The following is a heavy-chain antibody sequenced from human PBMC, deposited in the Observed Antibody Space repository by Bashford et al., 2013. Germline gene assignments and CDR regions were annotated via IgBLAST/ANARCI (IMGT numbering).Heavy chain of an antibody. CDR1: GFTFSSYA. CDR2: ISRNGDST. J-gene: IGHJ4*02. D-gene: IGHD3-22*01. CDR3: AGNLYYYDSSAFPPRY. Sequence: GGSLRLSCAASGFTFSSYAMHWVRQAPGKGLEYVSAISRNGDSTYYANSVKDRFTISRDNSKNTLYLQMGSLRTEDMAVYYCAGNLYYYDSSAFPPRYWGQGTLVTVSS. V-gene: IGHV3-64*01.